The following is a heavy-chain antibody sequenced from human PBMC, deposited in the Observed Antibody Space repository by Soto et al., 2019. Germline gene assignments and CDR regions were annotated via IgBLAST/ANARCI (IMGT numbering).Heavy chain of an antibody. Sequence: SETLSLTCTVSGGSVSSGDYYWSWIRQPPGKGLERIGYIYYSGSTNYDPSLKSRVSISLDTSKNQFSLRLTSVTAADTAVYYCARIPVDTYMINWFDPWGQGTLVTVSS. CDR1: GGSVSSGDYY. CDR3: ARIPVDTYMINWFDP. J-gene: IGHJ5*02. D-gene: IGHD5-18*01. CDR2: IYYSGST. V-gene: IGHV4-61*08.